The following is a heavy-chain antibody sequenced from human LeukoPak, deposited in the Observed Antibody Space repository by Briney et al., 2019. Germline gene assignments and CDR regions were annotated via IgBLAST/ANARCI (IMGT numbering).Heavy chain of an antibody. Sequence: GGSLRLSCTVSGFTVSSNSMSWVRQAPGKGLEWVSFIYSDNTHYSDSVKGRFTISRDNSKNTLHLQMNSLRAEDTAVYYCAKDGGYSGYDGMVFYWGQGTLVTVTS. CDR2: IYSDNT. J-gene: IGHJ4*02. CDR3: AKDGGYSGYDGMVFY. D-gene: IGHD5-12*01. CDR1: GFTVSSNS. V-gene: IGHV3-66*03.